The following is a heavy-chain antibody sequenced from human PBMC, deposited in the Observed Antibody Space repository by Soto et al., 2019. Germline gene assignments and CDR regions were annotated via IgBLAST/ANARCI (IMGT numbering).Heavy chain of an antibody. CDR2: MNPNSGNT. CDR1: GYSFTSYD. Sequence: GASVKVSCKASGYSFTSYDINWVRQATGQGLEWMGWMNPNSGNTGYAQKFQGRVTMTRNTSISTAYMELSSLRSEDTAVYYCAIEYSGYAYYYYMDVWGKGTTVTVSS. CDR3: AIEYSGYAYYYYMDV. J-gene: IGHJ6*03. D-gene: IGHD5-12*01. V-gene: IGHV1-8*01.